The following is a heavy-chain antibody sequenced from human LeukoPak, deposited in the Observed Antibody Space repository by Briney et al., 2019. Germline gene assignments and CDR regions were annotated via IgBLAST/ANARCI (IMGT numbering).Heavy chain of an antibody. CDR3: ARDLSLDPRDILTGYAD. CDR1: GFTFSSYA. D-gene: IGHD3-9*01. V-gene: IGHV3-30-3*01. J-gene: IGHJ4*02. CDR2: ISYDGSNK. Sequence: PGGSLRLSCAASGFTFSSYAMHWVRQAPGKGLEWVAVISYDGSNKYYADSVKGRFTISRDNSKNTLYLQMNSLRAEDTAVYYCARDLSLDPRDILTGYADWGQGTLVTVSS.